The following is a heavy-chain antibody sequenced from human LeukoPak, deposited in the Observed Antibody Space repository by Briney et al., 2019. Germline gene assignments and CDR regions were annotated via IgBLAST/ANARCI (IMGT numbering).Heavy chain of an antibody. CDR2: VYHSGST. Sequence: SETLSLTCAVSGGSISSSNWWSWVRQPPGKGLEWIGEVYHSGSTNYNPSLKSRVTISVDKSKNQFSLKLSSVTAADTAVYYCARDGYYDSSGYYPIGYWGQGTLVTVSS. V-gene: IGHV4-4*02. D-gene: IGHD3-22*01. J-gene: IGHJ4*02. CDR3: ARDGYYDSSGYYPIGY. CDR1: GGSISSSNW.